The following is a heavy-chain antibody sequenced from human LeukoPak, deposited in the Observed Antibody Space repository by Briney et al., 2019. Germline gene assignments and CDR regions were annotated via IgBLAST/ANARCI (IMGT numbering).Heavy chain of an antibody. CDR3: ARSAAQEDYYDSSGYYYVENDY. CDR1: GYTFTGYY. J-gene: IGHJ4*02. CDR2: INPNSGGT. V-gene: IGHV1-2*02. Sequence: GPVKVSCKASGYTFTGYYMHWVRQAPGQGLEWMGWINPNSGGTNYAQKFQGRVTMTRDTSISTAYMELSRLRSDDMAVYYCARSAAQEDYYDSSGYYYVENDYWGQGTLVTVSS. D-gene: IGHD3-22*01.